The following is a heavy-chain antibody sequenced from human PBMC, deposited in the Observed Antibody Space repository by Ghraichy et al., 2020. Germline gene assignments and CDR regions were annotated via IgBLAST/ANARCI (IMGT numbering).Heavy chain of an antibody. D-gene: IGHD4-17*01. Sequence: SETLSLTCTVSGGSISSSSYYWGWIRQPPGKGLEWIGSIYYSGSTYYNPSLKSRVTISVDTSKNQFSLKLSSVTAADTAVYYCAGVYDYGDYSLLSHVDYWGQGTLVTVSS. CDR3: AGVYDYGDYSLLSHVDY. CDR2: IYYSGST. CDR1: GGSISSSSYY. V-gene: IGHV4-39*01. J-gene: IGHJ4*02.